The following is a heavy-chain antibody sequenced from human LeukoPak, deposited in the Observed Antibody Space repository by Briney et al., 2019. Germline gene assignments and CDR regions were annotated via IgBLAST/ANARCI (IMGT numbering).Heavy chain of an antibody. D-gene: IGHD6-13*01. CDR1: GGSFSGYY. CDR3: ARGFAAAGPNWFDP. Sequence: PSETQSLTCAVYGGSFSGYYWSWVRQPPGKGLEWIGEINHSGSTNYNPSLKSRVTISVDTSKNQFSLKLGSVTAADTAVYYCARGFAAAGPNWFDPWAREPWSPPPQ. J-gene: IGHJ5*02. V-gene: IGHV4-34*01. CDR2: INHSGST.